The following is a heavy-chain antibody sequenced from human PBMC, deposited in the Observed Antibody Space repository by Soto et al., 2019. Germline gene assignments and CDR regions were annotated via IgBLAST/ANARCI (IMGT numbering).Heavy chain of an antibody. Sequence: GGSLRLSCAASGFTFSSFGMHWVRQAPGKGLEWVSLIWYDGSKKSYGDSVKGRFTISRDNSRNTVYLQMNSLRTEDTALYYCAKDAGMDVWGQGTTVTVSS. CDR1: GFTFSSFG. CDR3: AKDAGMDV. V-gene: IGHV3-30*02. CDR2: IWYDGSKK. J-gene: IGHJ6*02.